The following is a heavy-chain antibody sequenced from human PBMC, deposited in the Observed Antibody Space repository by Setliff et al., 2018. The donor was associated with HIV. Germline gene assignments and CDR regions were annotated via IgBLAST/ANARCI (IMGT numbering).Heavy chain of an antibody. CDR2: IPSNSEYT. J-gene: IGHJ4*02. D-gene: IGHD6-19*01. CDR1: GLTFSNYW. Sequence: GSLRLSCAASGLTFSNYWMHWVRQAPGKGLEWVSTIPSNSEYTIYADSVEGRFTISRDNNKNTLYLQMNSLRAEDTAVYYCAKDPAMSGWALADWGQGTQVTVSS. V-gene: IGHV3-23*01. CDR3: AKDPAMSGWALAD.